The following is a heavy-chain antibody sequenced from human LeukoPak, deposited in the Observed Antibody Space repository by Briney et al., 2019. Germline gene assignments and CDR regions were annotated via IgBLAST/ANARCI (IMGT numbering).Heavy chain of an antibody. D-gene: IGHD6-6*01. J-gene: IGHJ6*03. CDR2: INTDGSST. CDR1: GFTFSSHW. CDR3: ASGAAARPHYYYYYMDV. V-gene: IGHV3-74*01. Sequence: GGSLRLSCAASGFTFSSHWMHWVRQAPGKGLVWVSRINTDGSSTSYADSVKGRFTISRDNAKNTLYLQMNSLRAEDTAVYYCASGAAARPHYYYYYMDVWGKGTTVTVSS.